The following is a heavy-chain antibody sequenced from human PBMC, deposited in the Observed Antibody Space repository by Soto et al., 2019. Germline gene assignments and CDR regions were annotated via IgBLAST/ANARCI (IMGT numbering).Heavy chain of an antibody. V-gene: IGHV1-8*01. Sequence: QVQLVQSGAEVKKPGASVKVSCKTSGYTFTRYDINWVRQATGQGLEWMGWMNPKSGYTGYAQKFQGRVTMTRDTSISTAYMELSSLRSEDMAVYYCARTDGDLDYWGQGTLVTVSS. J-gene: IGHJ4*02. CDR3: ARTDGDLDY. CDR2: MNPKSGYT. CDR1: GYTFTRYD. D-gene: IGHD4-17*01.